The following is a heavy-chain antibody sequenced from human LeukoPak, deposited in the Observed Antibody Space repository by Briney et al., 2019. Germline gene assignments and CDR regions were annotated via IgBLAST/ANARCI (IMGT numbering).Heavy chain of an antibody. Sequence: SETLSLTCTVSGGSVSSCSHCWGWVRQPPGKGLEWIGSIYFSGTSYYNPSLKSRVTMSVDTSKNQFSLKLSSVTAADTAVYYCARGELRVFDYWGQGTLVTVSS. J-gene: IGHJ4*02. V-gene: IGHV4-39*07. CDR2: IYFSGTS. D-gene: IGHD1-7*01. CDR1: GGSVSSCSHC. CDR3: ARGELRVFDY.